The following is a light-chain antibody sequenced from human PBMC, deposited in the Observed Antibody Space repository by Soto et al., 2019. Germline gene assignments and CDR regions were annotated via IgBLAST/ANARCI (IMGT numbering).Light chain of an antibody. V-gene: IGKV1-39*01. Sequence: DIQMTQSPSSVSASVGDRITITCRTSQSFSNYLTWYQHKPGKAPKLLIYSATVLRSGVPSRFSGSGSGTDFTLTISRLQPEDSATYYCQQTYTIPWTFGQGTRVEIK. CDR2: SAT. CDR1: QSFSNY. J-gene: IGKJ1*01. CDR3: QQTYTIPWT.